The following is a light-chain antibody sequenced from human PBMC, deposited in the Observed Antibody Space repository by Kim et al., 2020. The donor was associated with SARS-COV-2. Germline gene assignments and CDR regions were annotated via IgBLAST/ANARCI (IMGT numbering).Light chain of an antibody. CDR1: SSAVGAYKY. J-gene: IGLJ1*01. CDR3: TSYTSSSIYV. CDR2: DVG. Sequence: GQSITISRAGTSSAVGAYKYVSWYQQHPGKAPKLLIYDVGDRPSGVSNRFSGSKSGNTVSLTISGLQAEDEADYYCTSYTSSSIYVFGTGTKVTVL. V-gene: IGLV2-14*03.